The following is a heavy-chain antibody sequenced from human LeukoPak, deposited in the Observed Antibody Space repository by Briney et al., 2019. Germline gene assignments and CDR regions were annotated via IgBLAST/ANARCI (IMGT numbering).Heavy chain of an antibody. V-gene: IGHV4-39*01. CDR1: GAPISSSSYY. Sequence: SETLSLTCTVSGAPISSSSYYWGWIRQPPGKGLEWIGSIHYSGSTYHNPSLKSRVPISVDTSKNQFSLQLTSVTAADTAVYYCAGAVAGEEYYFDYWGQGTLVTVSS. D-gene: IGHD6-19*01. CDR3: AGAVAGEEYYFDY. CDR2: IHYSGST. J-gene: IGHJ4*02.